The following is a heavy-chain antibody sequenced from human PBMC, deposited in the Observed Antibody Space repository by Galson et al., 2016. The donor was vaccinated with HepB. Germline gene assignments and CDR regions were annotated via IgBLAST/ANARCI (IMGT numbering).Heavy chain of an antibody. CDR1: GGSISNYY. CDR2: VYYSGTT. D-gene: IGHD3-16*01. V-gene: IGHV4-59*01. CDR3: ARSLRYYDSPFQL. J-gene: IGHJ1*01. Sequence: SETLSLTCTVFGGSISNYYWSWIRQPPGKGLERIGYVYYSGTTTYNPSLKTRVTISIDTSRNQFSLRLTSVSGADTAVYYCARSLRYYDSPFQLWGQGTLVTVSS.